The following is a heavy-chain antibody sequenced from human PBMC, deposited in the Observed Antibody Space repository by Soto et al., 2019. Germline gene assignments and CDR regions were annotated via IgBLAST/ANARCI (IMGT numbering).Heavy chain of an antibody. CDR2: ISYDGSNK. D-gene: IGHD2-15*01. V-gene: IGHV3-30*18. Sequence: GGSLRLSCAASGFTFSDFGIHWVRQAPGKGLEWVAFISYDGSNKYSADSLKGRSTISRDNSKYTVDLQMNSLRPEDTAVYYCPKDSGGGSHHHYYGLGVRDQGTTVAV. J-gene: IGHJ6*02. CDR3: PKDSGGGSHHHYYGLGV. CDR1: GFTFSDFG.